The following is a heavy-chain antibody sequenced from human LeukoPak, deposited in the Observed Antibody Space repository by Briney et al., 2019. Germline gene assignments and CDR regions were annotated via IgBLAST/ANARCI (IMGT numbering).Heavy chain of an antibody. CDR2: ISAYNGNT. CDR3: ARGAAYDSAGDY. J-gene: IGHJ4*02. Sequence: ASVRVSCKASGYTFTSYGISWVRQAPGQRVEWVGWISAYNGNTNYAQKLQGRVTMTTDTSTSTAYMELRSLRSDDTAVYYCARGAAYDSAGDYWGQGTLVTVSS. V-gene: IGHV1-18*01. CDR1: GYTFTSYG. D-gene: IGHD3-22*01.